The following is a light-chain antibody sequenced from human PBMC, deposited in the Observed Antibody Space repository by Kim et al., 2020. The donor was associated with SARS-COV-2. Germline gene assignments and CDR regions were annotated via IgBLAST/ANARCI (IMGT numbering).Light chain of an antibody. V-gene: IGLV3-1*01. Sequence: SVSTGQTASITCSGDKLGDKYACWYQQKQGQSPVLVIYQDSKRPSGIPERFSGSNSGNTATLTISGTQAMDEADYYCQAWDSSTVVFGGGTQLTVL. CDR1: KLGDKY. J-gene: IGLJ2*01. CDR3: QAWDSSTVV. CDR2: QDS.